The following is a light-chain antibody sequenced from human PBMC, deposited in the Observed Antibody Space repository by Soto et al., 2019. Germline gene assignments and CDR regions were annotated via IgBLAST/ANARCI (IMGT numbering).Light chain of an antibody. Sequence: EIVLTQSPVTFSLSPGESATLSCRASLTVSSTYLTWYQQKPGQAPRLLIYEASNRATGIPARFSGSGSGADFTLTISSLEPEDFALYYCQQHINWPLTFGGGTKVDIK. J-gene: IGKJ4*01. CDR2: EAS. CDR1: LTVSSTY. CDR3: QQHINWPLT. V-gene: IGKV3-11*01.